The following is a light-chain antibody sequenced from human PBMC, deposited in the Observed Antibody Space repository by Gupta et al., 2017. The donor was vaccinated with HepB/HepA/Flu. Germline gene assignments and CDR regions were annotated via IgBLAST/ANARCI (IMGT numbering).Light chain of an antibody. V-gene: IGLV3-9*01. CDR2: RDD. CDR1: NIRSKS. Sequence: SYELTQPLSLSVALGQTARITCGGNNIRSKSVHWYQQKPGQAPVLVIYRDDNRAAGTPGRFSGSNSGNTATLTISRAPAGEEAEYYCQGWDSSTYVLFGGGTKLTVL. CDR3: QGWDSSTYVL. J-gene: IGLJ2*01.